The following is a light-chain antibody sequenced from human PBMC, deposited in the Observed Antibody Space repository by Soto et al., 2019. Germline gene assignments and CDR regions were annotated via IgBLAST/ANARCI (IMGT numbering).Light chain of an antibody. CDR3: QQYNSYWT. J-gene: IGKJ1*01. CDR1: QSISSW. V-gene: IGKV1-5*01. CDR2: DAS. Sequence: DIPMTQSPSPLFASVGDRVTITCRASQSISSWLAWYQQKPGKAPKLLIYDASSLESGVPSRFSGSGSGTEFTLTISSLQPDDFATYYCQQYNSYWTFGQGTTGDIK.